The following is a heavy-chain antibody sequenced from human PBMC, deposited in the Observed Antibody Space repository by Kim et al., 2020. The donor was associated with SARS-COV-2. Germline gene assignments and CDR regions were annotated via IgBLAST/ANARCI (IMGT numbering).Heavy chain of an antibody. J-gene: IGHJ3*02. V-gene: IGHV4-34*01. D-gene: IGHD2-2*01. CDR1: GGSFSGYY. CDR2: INHSGST. CDR3: ARVPAAHDAFDI. Sequence: SETLSLTCAVYGGSFSGYYWSWIRQPPGKGLEWIGEINHSGSTNYNPSLKSRVTISVDTSKNQFSLKLSSVTAADTAVYYCARVPAAHDAFDIWGQGTMV.